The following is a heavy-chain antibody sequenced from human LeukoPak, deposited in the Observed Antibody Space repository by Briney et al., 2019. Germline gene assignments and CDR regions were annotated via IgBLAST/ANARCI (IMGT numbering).Heavy chain of an antibody. Sequence: KPSETLSLTCAVYGGSFSGYYWSWIRQPPGKGLEWIGEINHSGSTNYNPSLKSRVTISVDTSKNQFSPKLSSVTAADTAVYYCARVIAARRGDFEYWGQGTLVTVSS. V-gene: IGHV4-34*01. CDR2: INHSGST. CDR1: GGSFSGYY. CDR3: ARVIAARRGDFEY. D-gene: IGHD6-6*01. J-gene: IGHJ4*02.